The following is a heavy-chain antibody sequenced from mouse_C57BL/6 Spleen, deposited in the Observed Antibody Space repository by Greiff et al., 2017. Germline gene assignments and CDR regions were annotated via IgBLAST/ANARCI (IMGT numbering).Heavy chain of an antibody. CDR3: ARKGPYYYGSSYGFAY. CDR2: IDPSDSYT. V-gene: IGHV1-69*01. CDR1: GYTFTSYW. Sequence: QVQLQQSGAELVMPGASVKLSCKASGYTFTSYWMHWVKQRPGQGLEWIGEIDPSDSYTNYNQKFNGKSTLTVDKSSSTAYMQLSSLTSEDSAVYYCARKGPYYYGSSYGFAYWGQGTLVTVSA. D-gene: IGHD1-1*01. J-gene: IGHJ3*01.